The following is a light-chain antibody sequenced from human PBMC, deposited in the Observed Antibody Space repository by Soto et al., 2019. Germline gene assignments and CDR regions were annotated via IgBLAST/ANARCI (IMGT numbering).Light chain of an antibody. CDR2: KAS. Sequence: IHMTQSASTLSGSVGDSVTITCRASQTISSWLAWYQQKTGKAPKLLIYKASTLKSGVPSRFSGSGYGTEFTLTISSLQPDDFATYYCQHYNSYSEAFGQGTKVDIK. J-gene: IGKJ1*01. V-gene: IGKV1-5*03. CDR1: QTISSW. CDR3: QHYNSYSEA.